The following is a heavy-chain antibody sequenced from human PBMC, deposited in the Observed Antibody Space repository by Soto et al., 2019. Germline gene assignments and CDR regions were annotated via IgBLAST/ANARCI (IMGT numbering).Heavy chain of an antibody. D-gene: IGHD6-13*01. Sequence: TLSLTCTVSGGSISNYYWTWIRQPAGKGLEWIGRIYSSGTTNYNPSLKSRVTMSVDTSKNQFSLKLSSVTAADTALYYCARQTTYSSSWYDYWGHGTLVTVSS. J-gene: IGHJ5*01. CDR2: IYSSGTT. CDR1: GGSISNYY. CDR3: ARQTTYSSSWYDY. V-gene: IGHV4-4*07.